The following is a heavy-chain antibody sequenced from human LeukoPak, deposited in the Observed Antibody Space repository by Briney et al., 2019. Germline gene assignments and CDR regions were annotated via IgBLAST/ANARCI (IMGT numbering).Heavy chain of an antibody. D-gene: IGHD6-13*01. V-gene: IGHV4-34*01. Sequence: SETLSLTCAVYGGSFSGYYWSWLRQPPGKGVEGIGEMNHSGSNKYNPSLKSRVTISVHTSKNPFSLKLSSVTAADTAVYYCARGGSAAAGLDYWGQGTLVTVSS. CDR2: MNHSGSN. CDR1: GGSFSGYY. CDR3: ARGGSAAAGLDY. J-gene: IGHJ4*02.